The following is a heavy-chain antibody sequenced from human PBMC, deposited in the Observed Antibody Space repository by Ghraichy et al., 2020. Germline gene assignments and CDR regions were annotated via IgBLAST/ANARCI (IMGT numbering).Heavy chain of an antibody. J-gene: IGHJ4*02. CDR3: AREKAYYYDSSGYYYVVGFDY. CDR1: GGSISSYY. Sequence: SETLSLTCTVSGGSISSYYWSWIRQPAGKGLEWIGRIYTSGSTNYNPSLKSRVTMSVDTSKNQFSLKLSSVTAADTAVYYCAREKAYYYDSSGYYYVVGFDYWGQGTLVTVSS. D-gene: IGHD3-22*01. V-gene: IGHV4-4*07. CDR2: IYTSGST.